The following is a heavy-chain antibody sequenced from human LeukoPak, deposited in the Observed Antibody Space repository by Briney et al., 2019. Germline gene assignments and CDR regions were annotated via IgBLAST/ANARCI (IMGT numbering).Heavy chain of an antibody. J-gene: IGHJ6*03. V-gene: IGHV3-48*04. CDR1: EFTFSSYS. D-gene: IGHD1-7*01. CDR2: ISSDGSTI. CDR3: ARGDSWNSYYYYYMDV. Sequence: GRSLRLSCAASEFTFSSYSMNCVRQAPGKGLEWVSCISSDGSTIYYADSVKGRLTFSRDNAKKSLYLQMNSLRAEATAVYYCARGDSWNSYYYYYMDVWGKGTTVTASS.